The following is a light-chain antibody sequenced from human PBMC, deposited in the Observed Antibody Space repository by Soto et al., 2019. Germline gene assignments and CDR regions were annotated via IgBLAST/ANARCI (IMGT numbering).Light chain of an antibody. J-gene: IGLJ2*01. CDR1: SSDVGGYNC. V-gene: IGLV2-14*01. CDR2: EVS. CDR3: SSYTSSSVV. Sequence: QSALTQPASVSRSPGQSITISCTGTSSDVGGYNCVSWYQQHPGKAPKLMIYEVSNRPSGVSNRFSGSKSGNTASLTISGLQAEDEADYYCSSYTSSSVVFGGGTKLTVL.